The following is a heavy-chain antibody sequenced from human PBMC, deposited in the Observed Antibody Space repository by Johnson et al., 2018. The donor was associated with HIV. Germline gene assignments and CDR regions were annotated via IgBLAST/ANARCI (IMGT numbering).Heavy chain of an antibody. J-gene: IGHJ3*02. CDR2: INWNGANT. CDR3: VRVGKYCDDDCHSGVDAFDI. V-gene: IGHV3-20*04. CDR1: GFTFDDYG. D-gene: IGHD2-21*02. Sequence: VQLVESGGGVVRPGGSLRLSCAVSGFTFDDYGMSWVRQVPGKGLEWVSGINWNGANTAYADSVKGRFTISRDNAKKSLYLHMNSLRVEDTALYYCVRVGKYCDDDCHSGVDAFDIWGQGTMVTVSS.